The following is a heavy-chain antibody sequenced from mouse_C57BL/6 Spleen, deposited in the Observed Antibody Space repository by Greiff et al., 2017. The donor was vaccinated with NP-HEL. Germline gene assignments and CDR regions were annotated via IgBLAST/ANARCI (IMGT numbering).Heavy chain of an antibody. CDR3: ARDYRLYAMDY. J-gene: IGHJ4*01. D-gene: IGHD2-13*01. Sequence: EVKVVESGGGLVKPGGSLKLSCAASGFTFSSYAMSWVRQTPEKRLEWVATISDGGSYTYYPDNVKGRFTISRDNAKNNLYLQMSHLKSEDTAMYYCARDYRLYAMDYWGQGTSVTVSS. V-gene: IGHV5-4*01. CDR1: GFTFSSYA. CDR2: ISDGGSYT.